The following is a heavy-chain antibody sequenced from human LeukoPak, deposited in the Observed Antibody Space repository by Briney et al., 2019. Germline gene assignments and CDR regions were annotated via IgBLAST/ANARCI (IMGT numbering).Heavy chain of an antibody. D-gene: IGHD2-21*02. CDR2: IRSKAYGGTT. J-gene: IGHJ4*02. CDR3: TRAVNVIVVVTGVDY. V-gene: IGHV3-49*03. CDR1: GFTFSSYA. Sequence: TGGSLRLSCAASGFTFSSYAMSWFRQAPGKGLEWVGFIRSKAYGGTTEYAASVKGRFTISRDDSKSIAYLQMNSLKTEDTAVYYCTRAVNVIVVVTGVDYWGQGTLVTVSS.